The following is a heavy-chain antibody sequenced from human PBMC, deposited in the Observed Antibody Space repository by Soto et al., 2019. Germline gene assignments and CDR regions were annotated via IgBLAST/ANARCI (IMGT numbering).Heavy chain of an antibody. V-gene: IGHV3-33*08. CDR2: IWYDGSNK. Sequence: GGSLRLSCAASGFTFSSYAVNWVRQAPGQGLEWVAVIWYDGSNKYYADSVKGRFTISRDNSKNTLYLQMNSLRAEDTAVYYCARDSSTRSWYTWFDPWCQGALVTVSS. CDR1: GFTFSSYA. D-gene: IGHD6-13*01. CDR3: ARDSSTRSWYTWFDP. J-gene: IGHJ5*02.